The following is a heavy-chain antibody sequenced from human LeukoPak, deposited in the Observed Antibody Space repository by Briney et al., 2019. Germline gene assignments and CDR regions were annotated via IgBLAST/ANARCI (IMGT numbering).Heavy chain of an antibody. Sequence: HRASVKVSCKASGYTFGSYDINWVRQATGQGLEWMGWMNPNSGNTGYAQKFQGRITITRDTSINTAYMEMSSLRSEDTAVYYCARRLSSSSYYVAFDIWGQGTTVTVSS. V-gene: IGHV1-8*03. CDR1: GYTFGSYD. D-gene: IGHD6-6*01. J-gene: IGHJ6*02. CDR2: MNPNSGNT. CDR3: ARRLSSSSYYVAFDI.